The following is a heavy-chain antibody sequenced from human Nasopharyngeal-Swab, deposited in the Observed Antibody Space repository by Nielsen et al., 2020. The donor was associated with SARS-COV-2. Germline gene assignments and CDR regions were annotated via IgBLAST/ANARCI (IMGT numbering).Heavy chain of an antibody. D-gene: IGHD5-18*01. J-gene: IGHJ3*02. V-gene: IGHV3-7*01. Sequence: GESLKISCAASGFTFSSDWMSWVRQAPGKGLEWVANINEDGSEKYYADSVKGRFTISRDNSKNTLYLQMNSLRAEDTAVYYCARDPTAMVTFAFDIWGQGTMVTVSS. CDR1: GFTFSSDW. CDR2: INEDGSEK. CDR3: ARDPTAMVTFAFDI.